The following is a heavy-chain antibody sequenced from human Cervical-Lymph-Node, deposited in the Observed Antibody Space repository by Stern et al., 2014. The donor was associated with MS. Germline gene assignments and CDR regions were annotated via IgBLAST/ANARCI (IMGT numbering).Heavy chain of an antibody. CDR2: IYWDVDK. CDR3: AHSRVKYCRGGTCYSSLFDY. D-gene: IGHD2-15*01. CDR1: GFSVATAGVG. Sequence: QITLKESGPTLVKPTQTVTLTCTLSGFSVATAGVGVGWIRQPPGKALEWLAPIYWDVDKLYSPSLKNRLTIIKDTSKNQVVLTMTNVDPVDTATYYCAHSRVKYCRGGTCYSSLFDYWGQGTLVTVSS. J-gene: IGHJ4*02. V-gene: IGHV2-5*02.